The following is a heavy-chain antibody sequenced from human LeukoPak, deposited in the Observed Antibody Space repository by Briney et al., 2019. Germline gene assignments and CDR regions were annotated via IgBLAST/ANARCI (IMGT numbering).Heavy chain of an antibody. CDR1: GFTFSSYW. V-gene: IGHV3-7*03. CDR2: IKQDGSEK. Sequence: GGALRLSCVASGFTFSSYWMSWVRQAPGKGLEWVANIKQDGSEKYYVDSVKGRFTISRDNAKNSLYLQMNSLRAEDTAVYYCAKQLWPPYFDYWGQGTLVTVSS. CDR3: AKQLWPPYFDY. D-gene: IGHD5-18*01. J-gene: IGHJ4*02.